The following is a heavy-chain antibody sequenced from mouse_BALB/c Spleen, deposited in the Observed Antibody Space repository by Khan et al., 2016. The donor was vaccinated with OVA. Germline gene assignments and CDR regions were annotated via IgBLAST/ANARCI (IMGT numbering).Heavy chain of an antibody. D-gene: IGHD4-1*01. Sequence: QVQLQQSGAELMKPGASVKISCKATGYTFSSYWIEWVKQRPGHGLEWLGEILPGSGSTNYNEKFKGKATFTADKSSNTAYMQLNSLTSEDSAVFYCAPNWFWFAYWGQGTLVTVSA. CDR2: ILPGSGST. J-gene: IGHJ3*01. V-gene: IGHV1-9*01. CDR1: GYTFSSYW. CDR3: APNWFWFAY.